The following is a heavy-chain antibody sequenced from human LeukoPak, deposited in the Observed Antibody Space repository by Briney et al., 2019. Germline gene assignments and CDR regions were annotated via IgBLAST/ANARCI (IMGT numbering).Heavy chain of an antibody. D-gene: IGHD2-2*01. CDR1: GFTFDDYA. V-gene: IGHV3-43*02. Sequence: GGSLRLSCAASGFTFDDYAMHWVRLVPGKGLEWISLISGNGGGTEYTDSVKGRFTTSRDNIKNSLYLQMNSLRPEDTALYYCARDGRCAATSCYGPLDYWGRGTLVTVSS. CDR3: ARDGRCAATSCYGPLDY. CDR2: ISGNGGGT. J-gene: IGHJ4*02.